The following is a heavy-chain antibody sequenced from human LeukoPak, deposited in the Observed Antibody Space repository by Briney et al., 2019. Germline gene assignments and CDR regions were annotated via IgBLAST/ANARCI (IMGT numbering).Heavy chain of an antibody. CDR2: IHSSGTT. Sequence: PSETLSLTCTVSGGSISTYYSSWIRQPAGKGLEWIGRIHSSGTTHYNPSLRSRVTLSIDTSKNQFSLKLSSVTAADTAVYYCGRLNLPAVSGAFDYWGQGTLVTVSS. CDR1: GGSISTYY. J-gene: IGHJ4*02. D-gene: IGHD2-2*01. CDR3: GRLNLPAVSGAFDY. V-gene: IGHV4-4*07.